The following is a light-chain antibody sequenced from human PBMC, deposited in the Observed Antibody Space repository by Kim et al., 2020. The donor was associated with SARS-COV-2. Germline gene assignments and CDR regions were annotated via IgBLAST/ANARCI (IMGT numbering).Light chain of an antibody. CDR1: QSVNRN. J-gene: IGKJ4*01. V-gene: IGKV3-11*01. CDR2: DAS. CDR3: QQRSFLVT. Sequence: SWSPGERATLSCRASQSVNRNLAWYQHKPGQAPRLLIYDASNRATGIPARFSGSGSEADFTLTISSLEPEDFALYYCQQRSFLVTFGGGTKVDIK.